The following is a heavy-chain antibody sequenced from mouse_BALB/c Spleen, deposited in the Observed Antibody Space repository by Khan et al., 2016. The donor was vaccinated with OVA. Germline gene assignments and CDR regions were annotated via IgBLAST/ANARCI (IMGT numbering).Heavy chain of an antibody. CDR3: AREGAYYRSDGWFSY. D-gene: IGHD2-14*01. CDR1: GYTFTTYT. Sequence: VQLQESGAELARPGASVKLSCKASGYTFTTYTMHWVKQRPGQGLEWIGYINPSNGYTNYNQKFKDKSTLTADTSSSTAYMQLSSLTSDYSAVYYCAREGAYYRSDGWFSYWGGGTLVTVSA. J-gene: IGHJ3*01. V-gene: IGHV1-4*01. CDR2: INPSNGYT.